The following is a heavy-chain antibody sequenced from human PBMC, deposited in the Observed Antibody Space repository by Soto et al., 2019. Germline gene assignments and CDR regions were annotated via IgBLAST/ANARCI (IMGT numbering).Heavy chain of an antibody. J-gene: IGHJ4*02. V-gene: IGHV1-69*02. D-gene: IGHD3-10*01. CDR3: ASSYGSGYRAFDY. Sequence: QVQLVQSGAEVKRPGSSVKVSCKASGDTFNFYSINWVRQAPGLGLEWMGRVNPIVRMSNYAQKFQGTGTMTAEKSTGTAYMELSSLRSEDTAIYYCASSYGSGYRAFDYWGKGALVTVSS. CDR2: VNPIVRMS. CDR1: GDTFNFYS.